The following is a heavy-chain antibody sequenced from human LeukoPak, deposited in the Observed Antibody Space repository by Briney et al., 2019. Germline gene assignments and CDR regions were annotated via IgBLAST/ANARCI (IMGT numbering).Heavy chain of an antibody. CDR3: AQTRGGDYYDSSGYSTLSY. D-gene: IGHD3-22*01. Sequence: ASVKVSCKASGYTFTSYGISWVRQAPGQGLEWMGWISAYNGNTNYAQKLQGRVTMTTDTSTSTAYMELRSLRSDDTAVYYCAQTRGGDYYDSSGYSTLSYWGRGTLVTVSS. J-gene: IGHJ4*02. CDR2: ISAYNGNT. V-gene: IGHV1-18*01. CDR1: GYTFTSYG.